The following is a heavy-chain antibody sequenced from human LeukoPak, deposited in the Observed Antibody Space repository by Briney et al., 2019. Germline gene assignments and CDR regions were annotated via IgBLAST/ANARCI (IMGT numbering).Heavy chain of an antibody. V-gene: IGHV1-2*02. CDR1: GYSFTGYY. J-gene: IGHJ4*02. CDR3: ARAGGGLDY. CDR2: INPNSGGT. D-gene: IGHD3-16*01. Sequence: ASVKVSCKAAGYSFTGYYVHWVRQAPGQGLEWMGWINPNSGGTNYAQKFQGRVTMTRDTSISTAYMELSSLTSDDTAVYYCARAGGGLDYWGQGTLVTVSS.